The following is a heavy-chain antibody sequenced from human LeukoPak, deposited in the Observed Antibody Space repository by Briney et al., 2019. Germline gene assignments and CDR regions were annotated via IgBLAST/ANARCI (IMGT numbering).Heavy chain of an antibody. J-gene: IGHJ3*02. D-gene: IGHD3-22*01. CDR3: ATVAYDSSGWGAFDI. V-gene: IGHV1-24*01. Sequence: ASVKVSCKASGYTFTGYYMHWVRQAPGKGLEWMGGFDPEDGETIYAQKFQGRVTMTEDTSTDTAYMELSSLRSEDTAVYYCATVAYDSSGWGAFDIWGQGTMVTVSS. CDR1: GYTFTGYY. CDR2: FDPEDGET.